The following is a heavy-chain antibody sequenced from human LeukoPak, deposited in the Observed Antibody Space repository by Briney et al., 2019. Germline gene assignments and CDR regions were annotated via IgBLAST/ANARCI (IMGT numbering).Heavy chain of an antibody. CDR1: GFTFSDYY. D-gene: IGHD3-22*01. J-gene: IGHJ4*02. Sequence: GGSLRLSCAASGFTFSDYYMSWIRQAPGKGLGWDSYISSSGSTIYYADSVKGRFTISRDNAKNSLYLQMNSLRAEDTAVYYCARVQPHYYDSSGYPPDYWGQGTLVTVSS. CDR3: ARVQPHYYDSSGYPPDY. V-gene: IGHV3-11*01. CDR2: ISSSGSTI.